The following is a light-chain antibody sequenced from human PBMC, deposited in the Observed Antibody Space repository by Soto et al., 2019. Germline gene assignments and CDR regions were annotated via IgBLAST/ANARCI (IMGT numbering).Light chain of an antibody. CDR3: QQSFSTPLT. V-gene: IGKV1-39*01. J-gene: IGKJ1*01. CDR1: QTISNF. CDR2: DAS. Sequence: DFRSTQSPPSLSSCVVDIVTITCQASQTISNFLNWYQQKPGNAPKLLIYDASNLQGGVPSRFSGSGSGTDFTLTISSLQPEDVATYYCQQSFSTPLTFGQGTKVDIK.